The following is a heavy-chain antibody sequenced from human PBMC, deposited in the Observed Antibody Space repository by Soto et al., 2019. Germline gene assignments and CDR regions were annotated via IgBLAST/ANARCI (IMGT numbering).Heavy chain of an antibody. V-gene: IGHV4-4*02. J-gene: IGHJ4*02. D-gene: IGHD3-16*01. CDR1: GGSVSSNW. CDR3: ARERTGGFSLGY. Sequence: QVQLQESGPGLVKPSETLYLTCTVSGGSVSSNWWSWVRQPPGKGLEWIGEIHHDGGTNYNTSLKSRVSISLDNSKNQVSLEVTSVTAADTALYYCARERTGGFSLGYWGQGTLVTVSS. CDR2: IHHDGGT.